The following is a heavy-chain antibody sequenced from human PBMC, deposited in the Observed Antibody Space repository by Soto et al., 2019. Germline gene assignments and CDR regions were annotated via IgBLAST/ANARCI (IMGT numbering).Heavy chain of an antibody. Sequence: GSLRLSCVASGFSFISYSLVWVRQAPWKGLEWVSYIFVDSTTIYYADSVKGRFTVSRDNAQNSLFLVINSLRAEDTAVYYCARYRDWAFDYWGQGTLVTVSS. CDR1: GFSFISYS. CDR2: IFVDSTTI. J-gene: IGHJ4*02. V-gene: IGHV3-48*04. CDR3: ARYRDWAFDY. D-gene: IGHD3-9*01.